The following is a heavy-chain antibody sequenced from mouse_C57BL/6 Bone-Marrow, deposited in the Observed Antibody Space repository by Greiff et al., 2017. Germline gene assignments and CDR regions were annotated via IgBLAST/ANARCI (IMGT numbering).Heavy chain of an antibody. J-gene: IGHJ4*01. CDR1: GFTFSDYY. V-gene: IGHV5-12*01. CDR2: ISNGGGST. Sequence: EVQVVESGGGLVQPGGSLKLSCAASGFTFSDYYMYWVRQTPEKRLEWVAYISNGGGSTYYPDTVKGRFTISRDNAKNTLYLQMSRLKSEDTAMYYCARQREMDYWGQGTSVTVSS. CDR3: ARQREMDY.